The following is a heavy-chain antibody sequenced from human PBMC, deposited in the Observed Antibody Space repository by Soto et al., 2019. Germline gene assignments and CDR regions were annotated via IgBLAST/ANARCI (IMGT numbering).Heavy chain of an antibody. J-gene: IGHJ5*01. V-gene: IGHV4-34*01. D-gene: IGHD2-21*01. CDR1: GGSFSGYY. CDR3: ARGYYSYLFGS. Sequence: PSENLSLTCAVYGGSFSGYYWSRILQPPGKGLEWIGEINHTGSTNYNPSLKIRVTISVDTTKNQFSLKLSSVTASDTAVYYCARGYYSYLFGSWGQGTLDT. CDR2: INHTGST.